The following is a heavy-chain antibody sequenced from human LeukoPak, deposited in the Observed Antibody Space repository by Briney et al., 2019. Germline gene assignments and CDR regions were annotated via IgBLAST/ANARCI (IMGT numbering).Heavy chain of an antibody. CDR1: GFTFSPYW. D-gene: IGHD2/OR15-2a*01. CDR3: AREEYFRFSY. CDR2: ISDDGSAR. J-gene: IGHJ4*02. Sequence: PGGSLRLSCAASGFTFSPYWMAWVRQAAGKGLEWVATISDDGSARDYVDSVKGRFTISRDNAKNSLYLQMNSLRADDTAVYFCAREEYFRFSYWGQGTLVTVSS. V-gene: IGHV3-7*01.